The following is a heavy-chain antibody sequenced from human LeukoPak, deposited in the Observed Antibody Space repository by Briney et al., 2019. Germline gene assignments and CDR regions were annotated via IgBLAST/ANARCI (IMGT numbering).Heavy chain of an antibody. V-gene: IGHV1-58*01. J-gene: IGHJ4*02. CDR1: GFTFTSSA. Sequence: GTSVKVSCKAPGFTFTSSAVQWVRQARGQRLEWIGWIVVGSGNTNYAQKFQERVTITRDMSTSTAYMELSSLRSEDTAVYYCAADKNFGEVGYWGQGTLVTVSS. CDR2: IVVGSGNT. D-gene: IGHD4-17*01. CDR3: AADKNFGEVGY.